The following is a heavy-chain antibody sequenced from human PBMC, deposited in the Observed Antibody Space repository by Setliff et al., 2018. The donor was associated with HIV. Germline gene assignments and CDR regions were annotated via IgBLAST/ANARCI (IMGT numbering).Heavy chain of an antibody. J-gene: IGHJ3*01. CDR1: GGSFSGYY. V-gene: IGHV4-34*11. CDR3: ARVQMAYAAFDV. D-gene: IGHD4-17*01. CDR2: IYFTGSS. Sequence: SETLSLTCAVDGGSFSGYYWSWIRQPPGKGLEWIGSIYFTGSSDNNPSLKSRVTLSVDTSKHQFSLKLSSVTAADTAVYYCARVQMAYAAFDVWGQGTMVTVSS.